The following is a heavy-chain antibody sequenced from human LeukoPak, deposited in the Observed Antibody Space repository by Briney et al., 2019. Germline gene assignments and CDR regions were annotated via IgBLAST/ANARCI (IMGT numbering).Heavy chain of an antibody. CDR3: ARGIVVVVATHTSYNWFDP. Sequence: SETLSLTCTVSGGSISSGSYYWRWIRQPAGKGLEWIGRIYTSGSTNYNPSLKSRVTISVDTSKNQFSLKLSSVTAADTAVYYCARGIVVVVATHTSYNWFDPWGQGTLVTVSS. D-gene: IGHD2-15*01. J-gene: IGHJ5*02. CDR2: IYTSGST. V-gene: IGHV4-61*02. CDR1: GGSISSGSYY.